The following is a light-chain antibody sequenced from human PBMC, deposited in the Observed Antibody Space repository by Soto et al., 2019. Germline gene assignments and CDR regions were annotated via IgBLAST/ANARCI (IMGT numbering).Light chain of an antibody. V-gene: IGKV3D-15*01. CDR2: DAS. J-gene: IGKJ1*01. CDR1: QSVSVN. CDR3: QRHGAT. Sequence: EIVMTQSPGTLSVSPGERATLSCRASQSVSVNLAWYQQKPGQAPRLLIYDASTRATGIPARFSGSGSGTDFTLTISSLEPEDFAVYYCQRHGATFGQGTKV.